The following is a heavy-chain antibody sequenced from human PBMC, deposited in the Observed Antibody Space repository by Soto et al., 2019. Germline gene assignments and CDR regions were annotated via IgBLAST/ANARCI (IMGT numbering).Heavy chain of an antibody. Sequence: GGSLRLSCAASGFTFDDYAMHWVRQAPGKGLEWVSGISWNSGSIGYADSVKGRFTISRDNAKNSLYLQMNSLRAEDTALYYCAKGYEQLVLGWFDPWGQGTLVTV. D-gene: IGHD6-13*01. J-gene: IGHJ5*02. CDR2: ISWNSGSI. CDR3: AKGYEQLVLGWFDP. CDR1: GFTFDDYA. V-gene: IGHV3-9*01.